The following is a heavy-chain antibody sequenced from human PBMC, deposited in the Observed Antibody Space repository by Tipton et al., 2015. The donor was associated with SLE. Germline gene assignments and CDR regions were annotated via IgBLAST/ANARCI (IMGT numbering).Heavy chain of an antibody. CDR3: AREGEVAEGAFDI. Sequence: SLRLSCAASGFTVSSNYMSWVRQAPGKGLEWVAAIYSGGSTYYADSVKGRFTISRDNSKNTLYLQLNSLRAEDTAVYYCAREGEVAEGAFDIWGQGTTVTVSS. CDR2: IYSGGST. CDR1: GFTVSSNY. J-gene: IGHJ3*02. V-gene: IGHV3-66*02. D-gene: IGHD5-12*01.